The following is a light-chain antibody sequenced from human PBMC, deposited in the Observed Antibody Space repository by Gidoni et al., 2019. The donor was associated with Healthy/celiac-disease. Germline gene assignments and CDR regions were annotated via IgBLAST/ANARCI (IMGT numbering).Light chain of an antibody. V-gene: IGKV3-15*01. CDR3: QQYNNWPPL. CDR1: QSVSSN. CDR2: GAS. J-gene: IGKJ2*01. Sequence: EIVMTQSPATLSVSPGERATLSCRASQSVSSNLAWYQQKPGQAPRLLIYGASTRATGIPARFSGSGSGTEFTLTISSLQSEDFEVYYCQQYNNWPPLFGQGTKLEIK.